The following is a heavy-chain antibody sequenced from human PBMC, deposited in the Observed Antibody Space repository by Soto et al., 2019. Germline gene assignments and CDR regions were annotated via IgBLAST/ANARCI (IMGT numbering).Heavy chain of an antibody. J-gene: IGHJ5*02. Sequence: TSETLSLTCNMSGDSYSTSTYSWSWIRQPPGKALQWIGFIYQSGVTSYNPSLASRVSISLDRSNNQCSLKLKSVTAADTAVYFCAGMPYTSGLRFDPWGPGTLVTVSS. D-gene: IGHD6-19*01. CDR3: AGMPYTSGLRFDP. V-gene: IGHV4-30-2*01. CDR2: IYQSGVT. CDR1: GDSYSTSTYS.